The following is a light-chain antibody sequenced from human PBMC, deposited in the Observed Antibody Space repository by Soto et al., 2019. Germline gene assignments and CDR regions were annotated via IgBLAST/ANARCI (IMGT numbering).Light chain of an antibody. Sequence: QSALTQPPSASGSPGQSVTISCTGTSSDVGGYNYVSWYQQHPGKAPKLMIYDVSKRPSGVPDRFSGYTSGNTASLTVSGLQADDDADYYCSSYAGRGNLVFGGGTKLTVL. CDR3: SSYAGRGNLV. CDR2: DVS. CDR1: SSDVGGYNY. V-gene: IGLV2-8*01. J-gene: IGLJ3*02.